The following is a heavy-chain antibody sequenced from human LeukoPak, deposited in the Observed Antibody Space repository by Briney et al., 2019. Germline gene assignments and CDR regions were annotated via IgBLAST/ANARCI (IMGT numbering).Heavy chain of an antibody. CDR3: AGVGSITARKNYFDY. CDR2: INPNSGGT. J-gene: IGHJ4*02. V-gene: IGHV1-2*02. CDR1: GYTFTAYY. Sequence: ASVKVSCKAAGYTFTAYYIHWVRQAPGQGLEWMGWINPNSGGTNSAQKFQGRVTMTRDSSISTAYMEISRLTSDDTAVYHCAGVGSITARKNYFDYWGQGTLVTVSS. D-gene: IGHD6-6*01.